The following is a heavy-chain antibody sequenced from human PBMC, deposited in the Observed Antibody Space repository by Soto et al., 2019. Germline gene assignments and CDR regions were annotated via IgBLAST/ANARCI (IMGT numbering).Heavy chain of an antibody. CDR2: ISAYNGNT. CDR1: GYTFTSYG. V-gene: IGHV1-18*01. Sequence: GASVKVSCKASGYTFTSYGISWVRQAPGQGLEWMGWISAYNGNTNYAQKLQGRVTMTTDTSTSTAYMELRSLRSDDTAVYYCARDSLRVPRSSSDPWGQGTLVTVSS. D-gene: IGHD6-6*01. J-gene: IGHJ5*02. CDR3: ARDSLRVPRSSSDP.